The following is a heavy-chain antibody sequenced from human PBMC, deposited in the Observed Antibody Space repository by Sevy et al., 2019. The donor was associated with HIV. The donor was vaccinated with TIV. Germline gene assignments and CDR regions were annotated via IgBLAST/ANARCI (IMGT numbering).Heavy chain of an antibody. CDR2: IDWDGGST. D-gene: IGHD3-10*01. CDR3: AKGSGGSGSYYDS. Sequence: GGCLRLSCAASGFTFDDYAMHWVRQAPGKGLEWFSRIDWDGGSTYYADSVKGRFTISRDNSKNSPYLQMNSLRAEDTCCYYCAKGSGGSGSYYDSWGQGTLVTVSS. V-gene: IGHV3-43D*04. J-gene: IGHJ4*02. CDR1: GFTFDDYA.